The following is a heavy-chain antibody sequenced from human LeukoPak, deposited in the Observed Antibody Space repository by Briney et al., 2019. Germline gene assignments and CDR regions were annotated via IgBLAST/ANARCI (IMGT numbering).Heavy chain of an antibody. Sequence: GRSLRLSCTASGFTFGDYAMSWVRQAPGKGLEWVGFIRSKAYGGTTEYAASVKGRCTISRDDSKSIAYLQMNSPKTEDTAVYYCTRGGTWFDPWGQGTPVTVSS. CDR2: IRSKAYGGTT. CDR3: TRGGTWFDP. J-gene: IGHJ5*02. D-gene: IGHD6-25*01. V-gene: IGHV3-49*04. CDR1: GFTFGDYA.